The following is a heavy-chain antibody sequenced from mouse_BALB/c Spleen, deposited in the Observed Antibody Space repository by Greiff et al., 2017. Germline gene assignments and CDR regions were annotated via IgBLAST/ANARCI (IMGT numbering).Heavy chain of an antibody. CDR2: ISSGSSTI. V-gene: IGHV5-17*02. D-gene: IGHD1-1*01. J-gene: IGHJ4*01. Sequence: EVKVVESGGGLVQPGGSRKLSCAASGFTFSSFGMHWVRQAPEKGLEWVAYISSGSSTIYYADTVKGRFTISRDNPKNTLFLQMTSLRSEDTAMYYCARSITTVVATNAMDYWGQGTSVTVSS. CDR3: ARSITTVVATNAMDY. CDR1: GFTFSSFG.